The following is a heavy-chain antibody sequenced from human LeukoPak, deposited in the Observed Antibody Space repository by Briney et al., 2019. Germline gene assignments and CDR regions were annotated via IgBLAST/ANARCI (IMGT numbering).Heavy chain of an antibody. CDR1: GYSFTNYW. Sequence: GESLKISCKGSGYSFTNYWISWVRQMPGKGLEWMGRVDPSDSYTNYSPSFQGHVTISADKSISTAYLQWGSLKASDTAMYYCARQGGSVQLAATPEDDYFHYWGQGTLVTVSS. D-gene: IGHD2-15*01. J-gene: IGHJ4*02. CDR2: VDPSDSYT. V-gene: IGHV5-10-1*01. CDR3: ARQGGSVQLAATPEDDYFHY.